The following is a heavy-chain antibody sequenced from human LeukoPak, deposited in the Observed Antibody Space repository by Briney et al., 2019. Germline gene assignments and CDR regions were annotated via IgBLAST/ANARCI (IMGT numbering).Heavy chain of an antibody. D-gene: IGHD6-13*01. V-gene: IGHV3-74*01. CDR1: GFTFSNYW. CDR3: ARGKTGYSSSWYFPGGAGMDV. CDR2: INNDGSTT. J-gene: IGHJ6*04. Sequence: PGGSLRLSCAASGFTFSNYWMHWVRQTPGKGLVWVSRINNDGSTTSYADSVKGRFTISRDNAENSLYLQMNSLRAEDTAVYYCARGKTGYSSSWYFPGGAGMDVWGKGTTVTVSS.